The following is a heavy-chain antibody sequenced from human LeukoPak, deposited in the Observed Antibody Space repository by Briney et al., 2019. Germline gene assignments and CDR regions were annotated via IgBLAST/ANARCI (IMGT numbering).Heavy chain of an antibody. J-gene: IGHJ5*02. CDR3: ARGIYGSGSYYNVFDWFDP. CDR1: GHSFTSYW. CDR2: IYPGDSDT. Sequence: GESLKISCKGSGHSFTSYWIGWVRQMPGKGLEWMGIIYPGDSDTRYSPSFQGQVTISADKSISTAYLQWSSLKASDTAMYYCARGIYGSGSYYNVFDWFDPWGQGTLVTVSS. V-gene: IGHV5-51*01. D-gene: IGHD3-10*01.